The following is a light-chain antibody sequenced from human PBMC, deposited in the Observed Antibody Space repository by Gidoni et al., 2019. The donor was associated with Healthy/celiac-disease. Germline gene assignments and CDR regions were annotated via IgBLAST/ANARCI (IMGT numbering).Light chain of an antibody. CDR1: KLGDKY. V-gene: IGLV3-1*01. CDR3: QAWDSSTVV. CDR2: QDR. J-gene: IGLJ2*01. Sequence: SYELTQPPSVYVSPGQTASITCSGDKLGDKYACWYQQKPGQSPVLVIYQDRKRPSGIPERFSGSNSGNTATLTISGTQAMDEADYYCQAWDSSTVVVGGGTKLTVL.